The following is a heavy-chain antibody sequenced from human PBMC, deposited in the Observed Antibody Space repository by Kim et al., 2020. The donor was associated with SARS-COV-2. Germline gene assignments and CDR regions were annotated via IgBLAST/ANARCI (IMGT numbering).Heavy chain of an antibody. D-gene: IGHD1-26*01. CDR3: AKLEGFIVGAFFDY. Sequence: ADSVKVRFTISRDNSKNTLYLQMNSLRAEDTAVYYCAKLEGFIVGAFFDYWGQGTLVTVSS. V-gene: IGHV3-23*01. J-gene: IGHJ4*02.